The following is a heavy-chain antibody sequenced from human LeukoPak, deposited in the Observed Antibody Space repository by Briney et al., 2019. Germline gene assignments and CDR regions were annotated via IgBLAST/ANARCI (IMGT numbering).Heavy chain of an antibody. CDR1: GFTFDDYA. CDR2: ISLDGGST. Sequence: GGSLRLSCAASGFTFDDYAMHWVCQVPARGLEWVSLISLDGGSTFYSDSAKGRFTISRDNSKNTPYLQMSSLRNEDTAFYYCARRGQSGYEDFDHWGQGTLVTVSS. D-gene: IGHD3-3*01. V-gene: IGHV3-43*02. CDR3: ARRGQSGYEDFDH. J-gene: IGHJ4*02.